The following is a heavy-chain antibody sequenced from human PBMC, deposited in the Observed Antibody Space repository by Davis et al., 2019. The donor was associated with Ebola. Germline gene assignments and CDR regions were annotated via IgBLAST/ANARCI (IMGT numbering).Heavy chain of an antibody. Sequence: SETLSLTCTVSGGSVSSGSYYWSWIRQPPGKGLEWIGYIYYSGGTNYNPSLKSRVTISVDTSKNQFSLKLSSVTAADTAVYYCARTTPGAAPSLDYWGRGTLVTVSS. CDR2: IYYSGGT. D-gene: IGHD6-13*01. J-gene: IGHJ4*02. CDR1: GGSVSSGSYY. V-gene: IGHV4-61*01. CDR3: ARTTPGAAPSLDY.